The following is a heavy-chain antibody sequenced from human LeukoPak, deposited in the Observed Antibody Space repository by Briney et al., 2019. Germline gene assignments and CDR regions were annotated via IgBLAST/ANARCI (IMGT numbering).Heavy chain of an antibody. V-gene: IGHV1-2*02. CDR2: INPNSGGT. CDR1: GYTFTGYY. CDR3: ARGYKRYSYDSSGYSSFDY. D-gene: IGHD3-22*01. J-gene: IGHJ4*02. Sequence: ASVKVSCKASGYTFTGYYMHWVRQAPGQGLEWMGWINPNSGGTNYAQKFQGRVTMTRDTSISTAYMELSRLRSDDMAVYYCARGYKRYSYDSSGYSSFDYWGQGTLVTVSS.